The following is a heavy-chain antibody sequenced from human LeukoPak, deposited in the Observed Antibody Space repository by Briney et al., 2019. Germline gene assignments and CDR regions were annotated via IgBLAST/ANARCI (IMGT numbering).Heavy chain of an antibody. CDR2: ISSSSSYT. D-gene: IGHD2-2*01. CDR3: ARDQAGGVVVPAAYDY. V-gene: IGHV3-11*05. J-gene: IGHJ4*02. Sequence: GGSLRLSCAASGFTFSDYYMSWIRQAPGKGLEWVSYISSSSSYTNYADSVKGRFTISRDNAENSLYLQMNSLRAEDTAVYYCARDQAGGVVVPAAYDYWGQGTLVTVSS. CDR1: GFTFSDYY.